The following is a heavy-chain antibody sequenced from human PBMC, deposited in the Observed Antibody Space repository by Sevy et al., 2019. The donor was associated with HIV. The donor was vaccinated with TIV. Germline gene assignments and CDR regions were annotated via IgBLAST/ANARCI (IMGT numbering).Heavy chain of an antibody. CDR1: GYTFTTYY. J-gene: IGHJ4*02. CDR3: ARDGRPNYYDSSAYYYDY. V-gene: IGHV1-46*03. Sequence: ASVKVSCKASGYTFTTYYIHWVRQAPGQGLEWMGIINPSGGSTRYEQKFQGRVTLTRDTSTSTVYMELSSLRSEDTAVYYCARDGRPNYYDSSAYYYDYWGQGTLATVSS. CDR2: INPSGGST. D-gene: IGHD3-22*01.